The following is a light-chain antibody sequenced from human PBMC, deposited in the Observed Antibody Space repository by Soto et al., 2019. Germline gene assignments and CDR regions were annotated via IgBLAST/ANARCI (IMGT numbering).Light chain of an antibody. Sequence: QSVLTHPASVSRSPGQSITISCTGTSSDVGSHNLVSWYQQFPGKAPKLIIFEASKRPSGVSNRFSGSKSGSTASLTISGLQAEDEADYYCCSNAAGSTYVFGSGTKVTVL. CDR1: SSDVGSHNL. CDR3: CSNAAGSTYV. V-gene: IGLV2-23*01. CDR2: EAS. J-gene: IGLJ1*01.